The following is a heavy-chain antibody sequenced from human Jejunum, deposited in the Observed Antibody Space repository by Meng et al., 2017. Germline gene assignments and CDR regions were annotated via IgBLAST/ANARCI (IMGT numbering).Heavy chain of an antibody. J-gene: IGHJ4*02. V-gene: IGHV3-74*01. CDR2: INSDGSST. Sequence: GESLKISCAASGFTFSSYWMHWVRQVPGKGLVWVSRINSDGSSTSDADSVKGRFIISRDNAKNTLYLQMNSLRPEDTAVYYCARVKAFASSCFDYWGQETLVTVSS. CDR1: GFTFSSYW. D-gene: IGHD6-6*01. CDR3: ARVKAFASSCFDY.